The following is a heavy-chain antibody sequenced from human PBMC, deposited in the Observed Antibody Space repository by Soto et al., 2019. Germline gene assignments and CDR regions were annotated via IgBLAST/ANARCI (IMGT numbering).Heavy chain of an antibody. J-gene: IGHJ4*02. CDR3: ASRGSARVPIGGGGRYYFDY. D-gene: IGHD3-16*01. Sequence: QLQLQESGPGLVKPSATLSLTCTVSGGSISSSSYYWGWIRQPPGQGLEWIGSIYYSGITYYHPSLKSRVTIPVETSNNQFSLKLSSVTAADTAVYDCASRGSARVPIGGGGRYYFDYWGQGTLVTVSS. V-gene: IGHV4-39*01. CDR1: GGSISSSSYY. CDR2: IYYSGIT.